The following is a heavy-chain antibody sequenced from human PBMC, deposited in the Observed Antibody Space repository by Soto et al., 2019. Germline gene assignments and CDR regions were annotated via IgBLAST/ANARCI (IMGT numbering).Heavy chain of an antibody. Sequence: ASVKVSCKASGYTFTIYYMHWVLQAPGQGLEWMGIINPSGGSTSYAQKFQGRVTMTRDTSTSTVYMELSSLRSEDTAVYYCARDRLPSAFDIWGQGTMVTVSS. J-gene: IGHJ3*02. V-gene: IGHV1-46*03. CDR3: ARDRLPSAFDI. CDR2: INPSGGST. CDR1: GYTFTIYY. D-gene: IGHD2-2*01.